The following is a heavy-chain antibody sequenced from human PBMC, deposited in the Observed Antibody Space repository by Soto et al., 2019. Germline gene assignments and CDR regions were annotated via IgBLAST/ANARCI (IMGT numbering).Heavy chain of an antibody. Sequence: GGSLRLSCAASGFTFSNAWMSWVRQAPGKGLEWVGRIKSKTDGGTTDYAAPVKGRFTISRDDSKNTLYLQMNSLKTEDTAVYYCTTGVRLPVYYYYGMDVWGQGTTVTVSS. J-gene: IGHJ6*02. CDR3: TTGVRLPVYYYYGMDV. D-gene: IGHD3-16*01. CDR2: IKSKTDGGTT. V-gene: IGHV3-15*01. CDR1: GFTFSNAW.